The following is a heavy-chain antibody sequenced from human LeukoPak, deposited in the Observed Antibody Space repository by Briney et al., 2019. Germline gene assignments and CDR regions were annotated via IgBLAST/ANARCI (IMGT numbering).Heavy chain of an antibody. CDR3: ASAGSSVVALAQFDY. CDR1: GGTFISYA. CDR2: IIPIFGTA. J-gene: IGHJ4*02. D-gene: IGHD2-15*01. Sequence: ASVKVSCKASGGTFISYAISWVRQAPGQGLEWMGGIIPIFGTANYAQKFQGRVTITADESTSTAYMGLSNLRSEDTAVYYCASAGSSVVALAQFDYWGQGTLVTVSS. V-gene: IGHV1-69*13.